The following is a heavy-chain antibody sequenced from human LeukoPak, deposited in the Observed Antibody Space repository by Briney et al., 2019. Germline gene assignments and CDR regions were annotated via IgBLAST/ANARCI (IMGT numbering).Heavy chain of an antibody. Sequence: GGSLRLSCAASGFTFSSYAMSWVRQAPGKGLEWVSAISGSGGSTYYANSVKGRFTISRGNSKNTLYLQMNSLRAEDTAVYYCAKSNVLRYFDWSSYGMDVWGQGTTVTVSS. CDR2: ISGSGGST. D-gene: IGHD3-9*01. CDR1: GFTFSSYA. J-gene: IGHJ6*02. CDR3: AKSNVLRYFDWSSYGMDV. V-gene: IGHV3-23*01.